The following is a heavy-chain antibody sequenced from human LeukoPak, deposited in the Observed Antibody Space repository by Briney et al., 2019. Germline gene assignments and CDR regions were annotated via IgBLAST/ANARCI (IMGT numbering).Heavy chain of an antibody. CDR2: MYLSGTT. V-gene: IGHV4-4*02. D-gene: IGHD3-22*01. J-gene: IGHJ4*02. Sequence: SETLSLTCTVSGDSINSLDLWSWVRQPPGKGLEWIGEMYLSGTTHSNPSVKSRVTISIDTSKNQFSLKLSPVTAADTAVYYCARGYYDNSGYSNPFDYWGQGTLVTVSS. CDR1: GDSINSLDL. CDR3: ARGYYDNSGYSNPFDY.